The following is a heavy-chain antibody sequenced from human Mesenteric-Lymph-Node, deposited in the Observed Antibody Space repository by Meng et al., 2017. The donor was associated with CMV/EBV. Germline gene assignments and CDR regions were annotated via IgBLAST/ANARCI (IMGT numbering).Heavy chain of an antibody. J-gene: IGHJ4*02. V-gene: IGHV3-53*01. D-gene: IGHD2-2*01. Sequence: GESLKISCVASGFTVSNNYMTWVRQAPGKGLEWVSVIYSGGSTNYADSVKGRFTISRDKSKNTLYLQMNSLRGEDTAVYYCARDRKGYCTSITCSGIDYWGQGTLVTVSS. CDR2: IYSGGST. CDR3: ARDRKGYCTSITCSGIDY. CDR1: GFTVSNNY.